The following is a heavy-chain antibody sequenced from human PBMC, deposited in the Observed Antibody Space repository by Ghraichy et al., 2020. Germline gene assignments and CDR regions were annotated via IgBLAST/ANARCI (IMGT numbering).Heavy chain of an antibody. CDR3: TTRIAARPGDGNYYYYMDV. Sequence: GGSLRLSCAASGFTFSNAWMNWVRQAPGKGLEWVGRIKSKTDGGTTDYAAPVKGRFTISRDDSKNTLYLQMNSLKTEDTAVYYCTTRIAARPGDGNYYYYMDVWGKGTTVTVSS. D-gene: IGHD6-6*01. CDR2: IKSKTDGGTT. V-gene: IGHV3-15*07. CDR1: GFTFSNAW. J-gene: IGHJ6*03.